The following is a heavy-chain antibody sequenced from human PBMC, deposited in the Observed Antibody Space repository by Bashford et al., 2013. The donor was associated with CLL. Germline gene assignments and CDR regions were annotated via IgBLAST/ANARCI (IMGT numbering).Heavy chain of an antibody. D-gene: IGHD6-19*01. CDR3: ARRIPSIAVAGNWMEDYYYYGMDV. Sequence: GESLKISCKGSGYSFTSYWIGWVRQMPGKGLEWMGIIYPGDSDTRYSRPSQGQVTISADKSISTAYLQWSSLKASDTAMYYCARRIPSIAVAGNWMEDYYYYGMDVWGQRTTVTVSS. CDR2: IYPGDSDT. CDR1: GYSFTSYW. J-gene: IGHJ6*02. V-gene: IGHV5-51*01.